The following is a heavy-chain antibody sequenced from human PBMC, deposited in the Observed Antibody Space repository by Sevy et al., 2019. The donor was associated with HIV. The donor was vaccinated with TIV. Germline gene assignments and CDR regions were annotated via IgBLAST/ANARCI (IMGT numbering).Heavy chain of an antibody. CDR1: GGSISSLY. J-gene: IGHJ5*02. Sequence: SDTLSLTCTVSGGSISSLYWNWIRQPPGKGLEWIANIYYNGHINYNPSLKSRVTLSLDTSKNQFSLRLSSVTAADTAMYYCAGENAWGRGLSWGQGTLVTVSS. D-gene: IGHD3-16*01. CDR2: IYYNGHI. V-gene: IGHV4-59*08. CDR3: AGENAWGRGLS.